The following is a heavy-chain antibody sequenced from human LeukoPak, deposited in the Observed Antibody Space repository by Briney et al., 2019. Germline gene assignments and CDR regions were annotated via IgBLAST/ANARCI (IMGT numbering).Heavy chain of an antibody. D-gene: IGHD3-16*01. CDR2: ISGSGGST. Sequence: GGSLRLSCAASGFTFSSYAMSWVRQAGGKGLEWVSAISGSGGSTYYADSVKGRFTISRDNSKNTLYLQMNSLRAEDTAVYYCAKVGMMISIPGGDYGMDVWGQGTTVTVSS. V-gene: IGHV3-23*01. CDR1: GFTFSSYA. J-gene: IGHJ6*02. CDR3: AKVGMMISIPGGDYGMDV.